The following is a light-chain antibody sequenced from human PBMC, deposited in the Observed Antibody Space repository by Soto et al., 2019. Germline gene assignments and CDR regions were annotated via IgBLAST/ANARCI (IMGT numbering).Light chain of an antibody. CDR1: QNINNW. CDR3: QQAESFPLT. J-gene: IGKJ4*01. V-gene: IGKV1-12*01. Sequence: DIQMTQSPSSVSASVGDRVTITCRASQNINNWLAWYQQKPGKAPKLLIYVASSLQSGVPSRFSGRGSGTDYTLTISDLHPEDSATYYCQQAESFPLTFGGGTKVEI. CDR2: VAS.